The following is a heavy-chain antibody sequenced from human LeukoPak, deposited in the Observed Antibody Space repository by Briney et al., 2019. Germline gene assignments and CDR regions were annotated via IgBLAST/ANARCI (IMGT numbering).Heavy chain of an antibody. D-gene: IGHD3-22*01. J-gene: IGHJ4*02. V-gene: IGHV3-21*01. CDR1: GFTFSSYS. CDR2: ISSSSSYI. Sequence: GGSLRLSCAASGFTFSSYSMNWVRQAPGKGLEWVSSISSSSSYIYYADSVKGRFTISRDNAKNSLYLQMNSLRAEDTAVYYCARDVRDSSGYYGYWGQGTLATVSS. CDR3: ARDVRDSSGYYGY.